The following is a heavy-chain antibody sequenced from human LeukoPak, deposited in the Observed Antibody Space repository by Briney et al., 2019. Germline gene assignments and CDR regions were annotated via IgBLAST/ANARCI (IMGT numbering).Heavy chain of an antibody. CDR3: ARGGATIFDY. V-gene: IGHV4-59*08. Sequence: PSETLSLTCTVSGGSISSYYWSWIQQPPGKGLEWIGYIYYSGSTNYNPSLKSRVTISVDTSKNQFSLKLSSVTAADTAVYYCARGGATIFDYWGQGTLVTVSS. CDR2: IYYSGST. D-gene: IGHD1-26*01. J-gene: IGHJ4*02. CDR1: GGSISSYY.